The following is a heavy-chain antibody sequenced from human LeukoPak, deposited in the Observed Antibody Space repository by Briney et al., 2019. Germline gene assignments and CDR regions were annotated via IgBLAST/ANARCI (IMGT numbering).Heavy chain of an antibody. CDR3: AREGNYYGSGSYYPSNDY. Sequence: PGGSLRLSCAASGFTFSSYSMNWVRQAPGKGLEWVSSISSSSSSIYYADSVKGRFTISRDNAKNSLYLQMNSLRAEDTAVYYCAREGNYYGSGSYYPSNDYWGQGTLVTVSS. CDR1: GFTFSSYS. CDR2: ISSSSSSI. J-gene: IGHJ4*02. D-gene: IGHD3-10*01. V-gene: IGHV3-21*01.